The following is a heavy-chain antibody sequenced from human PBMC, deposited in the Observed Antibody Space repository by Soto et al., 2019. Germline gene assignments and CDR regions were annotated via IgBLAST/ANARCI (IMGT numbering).Heavy chain of an antibody. D-gene: IGHD3-10*01. CDR3: AREGVLLTAVIDY. V-gene: IGHV3-30-3*01. Sequence: QVQLVESGGGVVQPGRSLRLSCAASGFTFSSYAMHWVRQAPGKGLEWVAVISYDGSNKYYADSVKGRFTISRDNSKNTLYLQMNSLRAEDTAVYYCAREGVLLTAVIDYWGQGTLVTVSS. CDR2: ISYDGSNK. CDR1: GFTFSSYA. J-gene: IGHJ4*02.